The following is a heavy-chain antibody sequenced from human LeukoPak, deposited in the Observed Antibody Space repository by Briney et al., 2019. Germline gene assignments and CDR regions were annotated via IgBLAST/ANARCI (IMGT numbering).Heavy chain of an antibody. CDR1: GGSISSYY. CDR3: ARNTYGYAGFDY. CDR2: ISYSGIT. V-gene: IGHV4-59*01. J-gene: IGHJ4*02. D-gene: IGHD5-18*01. Sequence: SETLSLTCTVSGGSISSYYWSWIRQPPGKGLEWIGYISYSGITNYNPSLKSRVTIPVDTSKNQFSLKLSSVTAADTAVYYCARNTYGYAGFDYWGQGTLVTVSS.